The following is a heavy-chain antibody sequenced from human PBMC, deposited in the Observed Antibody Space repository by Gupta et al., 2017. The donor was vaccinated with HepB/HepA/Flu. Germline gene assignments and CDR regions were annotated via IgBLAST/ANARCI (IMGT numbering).Heavy chain of an antibody. D-gene: IGHD3-10*01. J-gene: IGHJ6*03. CDR2: SNHSGST. Sequence: QVQLQQWGAGLLKPSETLSLTCAVSGGSFSGYYWCWIRQPPGKGLEWIGESNHSGSTNYNPSLKRRVTIAVDTSKKQFARKLSSVTAADPAVYNCARGFSMQEYDGSGKIMGVWGKGTTVTVFS. CDR3: ARGFSMQEYDGSGKIMGV. V-gene: IGHV4-34*01. CDR1: GGSFSGYY.